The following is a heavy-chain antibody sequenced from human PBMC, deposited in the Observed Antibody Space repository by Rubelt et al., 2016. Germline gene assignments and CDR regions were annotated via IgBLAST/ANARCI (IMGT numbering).Heavy chain of an antibody. CDR2: IYHSGST. D-gene: IGHD3-10*01. Sequence: GLVKPSETLSLTCTVSGYSISTYYWGWIRQPPGKGLEWIGDIYHSGSTYYNPSLKSRVTISVDTSKNQFSLKLSSVTAADTAVYYCARRRGATGWFDPWGQGTLVTVSS. CDR1: GYSISTYY. CDR3: ARRRGATGWFDP. J-gene: IGHJ5*02. V-gene: IGHV4-38-2*02.